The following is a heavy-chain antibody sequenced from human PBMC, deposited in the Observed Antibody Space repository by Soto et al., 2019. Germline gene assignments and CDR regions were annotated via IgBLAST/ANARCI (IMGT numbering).Heavy chain of an antibody. CDR3: ARDNITIFGVDYYYYGMDV. Sequence: PXETLSLTCAVAGCSISSGDYYWSWIRQPPGKGLEWIGYIYYSGSTYYNPSLKSRVTISVDTSKNQFSLKLSSVTAADTAVYYCARDNITIFGVDYYYYGMDVWGQGTTVTVSS. CDR2: IYYSGST. CDR1: GCSISSGDYY. D-gene: IGHD3-3*01. V-gene: IGHV4-30-4*01. J-gene: IGHJ6*02.